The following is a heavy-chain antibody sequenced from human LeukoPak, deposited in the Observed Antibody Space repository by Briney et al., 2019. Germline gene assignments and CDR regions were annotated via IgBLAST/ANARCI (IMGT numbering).Heavy chain of an antibody. J-gene: IGHJ4*02. Sequence: GGSLRLSCAASGFTVSSNYMSWVRQAPGKGLEWVSVIYSSGSTYYADSVKGRFTISRDNSKNTLYLQMNSLRAEDTAVYCCASNTPDDYGDYVFFDYWGQGTLVTVSS. D-gene: IGHD4-17*01. CDR1: GFTVSSNY. CDR2: IYSSGST. CDR3: ASNTPDDYGDYVFFDY. V-gene: IGHV3-53*01.